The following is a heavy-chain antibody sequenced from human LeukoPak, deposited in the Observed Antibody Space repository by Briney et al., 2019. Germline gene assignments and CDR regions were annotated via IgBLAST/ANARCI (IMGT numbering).Heavy chain of an antibody. D-gene: IGHD5-18*01. Sequence: KPSETLSLTCTVSGGSISSYYWSWIRQPPGKGLEWIGYIHYSGSTNYNPSLKSRVTISVDTSKNQFSLKLSSVTAADTAVYYCATAAGYSYGDFDYWGQGTLVTVSS. CDR3: ATAAGYSYGDFDY. CDR1: GGSISSYY. V-gene: IGHV4-59*01. J-gene: IGHJ4*02. CDR2: IHYSGST.